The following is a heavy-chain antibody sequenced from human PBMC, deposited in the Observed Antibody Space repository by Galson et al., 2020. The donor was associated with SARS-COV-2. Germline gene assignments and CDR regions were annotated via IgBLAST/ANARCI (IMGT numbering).Heavy chain of an antibody. J-gene: IGHJ4*02. CDR2: ISYDGSNK. CDR1: GFTFSSYG. V-gene: IGHV3-30*19. CDR3: ASPQSTIFGVVTFDY. D-gene: IGHD3-3*01. Sequence: GESLKISCAASGFTFSSYGMHWVRQAPGKGLEWAAVISYDGSNKYYADSVKGRFTISRDNSKNTLYLQMNSLRAEDTAVYYCASPQSTIFGVVTFDYWGQGTLVTVSS.